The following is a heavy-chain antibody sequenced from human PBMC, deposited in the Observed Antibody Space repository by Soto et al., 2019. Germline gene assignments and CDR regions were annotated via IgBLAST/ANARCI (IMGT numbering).Heavy chain of an antibody. CDR1: GYSFTSYW. D-gene: IGHD3-10*01. CDR2: IYPGDSDT. Sequence: PGESLKISCKGSGYSFTSYWIGWVRQMPGKGLEWMGIIYPGDSDTRYSPSFQGQVTISADKSISTAYLQWSSLKASDTAMYYCARQGGLLWFGEFLDYYGMDVWGQGTTVTVSS. V-gene: IGHV5-51*01. CDR3: ARQGGLLWFGEFLDYYGMDV. J-gene: IGHJ6*02.